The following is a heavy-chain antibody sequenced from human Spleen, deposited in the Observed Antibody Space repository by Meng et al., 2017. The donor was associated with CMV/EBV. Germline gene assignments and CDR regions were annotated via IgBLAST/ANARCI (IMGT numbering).Heavy chain of an antibody. J-gene: IGHJ3*01. CDR2: ITGDSTYK. Sequence: SRNCVRQAPGKGLEWVSSITGDSTYKHYADSLKGRFTISRDSAKNSLYLQMNSLRAEDTAVYYCARDSDDYDFWSAYYTDAFDFWGQGTMVTVSS. CDR3: ARDSDDYDFWSAYYTDAFDF. CDR1: S. V-gene: IGHV3-21*01. D-gene: IGHD3-3*01.